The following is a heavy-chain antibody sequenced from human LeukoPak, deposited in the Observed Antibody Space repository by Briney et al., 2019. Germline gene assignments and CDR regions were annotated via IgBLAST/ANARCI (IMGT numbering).Heavy chain of an antibody. Sequence: GGSLRLSCAASGFTFTRSAMHWVRQAPGKGLEYGTGISPNGGSTYYANSVKGRFTISRDNSKNTLYLQMNSLRAEDTAVYYCARDTTRRGGGPFDYWGQGTLVTVSS. CDR1: GFTFTRSA. J-gene: IGHJ4*02. CDR2: ISPNGGST. V-gene: IGHV3-64*01. D-gene: IGHD1-14*01. CDR3: ARDTTRRGGGPFDY.